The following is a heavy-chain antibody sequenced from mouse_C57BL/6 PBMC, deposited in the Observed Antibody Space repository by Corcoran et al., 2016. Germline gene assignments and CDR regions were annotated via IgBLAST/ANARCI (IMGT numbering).Heavy chain of an antibody. D-gene: IGHD1-1*01. CDR1: GYSITSGYY. CDR3: ATTVVAPYYAMDY. J-gene: IGHJ4*01. Sequence: DVQLQESGPGLVKPSQSLSLTCSVTGYSITSGYYWNWIRQFPGNKLEWMGYISYDGSNNYNPSLKNRISSTRDTSKNQFFLKLNSVTTEDTATYYCATTVVAPYYAMDYWGQGTSVTVSS. V-gene: IGHV3-6*01. CDR2: ISYDGSN.